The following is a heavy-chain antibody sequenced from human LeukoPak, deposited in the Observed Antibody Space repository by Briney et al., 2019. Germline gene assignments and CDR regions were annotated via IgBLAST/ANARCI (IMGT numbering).Heavy chain of an antibody. D-gene: IGHD4-17*01. Sequence: SVKVSCKASGGTFSSYAISWVRQAPGQGLEWMGGIIPIFGTANYAQKFQGRVTITADESTSTAYMELSSLRSEDTAVYYCASNPRATVTTWPFDYWGQGTLVTVSS. J-gene: IGHJ4*02. CDR1: GGTFSSYA. CDR3: ASNPRATVTTWPFDY. CDR2: IIPIFGTA. V-gene: IGHV1-69*13.